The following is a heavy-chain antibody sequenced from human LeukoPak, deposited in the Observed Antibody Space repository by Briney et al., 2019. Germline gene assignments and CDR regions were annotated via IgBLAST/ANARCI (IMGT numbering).Heavy chain of an antibody. CDR1: LFSFSDYY. Sequence: GTSLRLSCAGSLFSFSDYYMTWIRQAPGKGLDWLSYISGSGNTVYYANSVKGRFTISRDNAKNSLYLQMNSLRAEDTAVYFCARANRGVGYFDYWGQGTLVTVSS. J-gene: IGHJ4*02. V-gene: IGHV3-11*01. D-gene: IGHD2-8*01. CDR3: ARANRGVGYFDY. CDR2: ISGSGNTV.